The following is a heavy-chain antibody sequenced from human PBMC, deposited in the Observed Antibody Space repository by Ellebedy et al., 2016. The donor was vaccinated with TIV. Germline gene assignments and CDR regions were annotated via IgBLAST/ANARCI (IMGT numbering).Heavy chain of an antibody. V-gene: IGHV3-7*01. J-gene: IGHJ5*02. D-gene: IGHD2-21*01. CDR3: AMSQSYCNGGYCFPNWFDR. Sequence: DSVKGRFTISRDNAENSLYLQMSSLRAEDTAIYYCAMSQSYCNGGYCFPNWFDRWGQGTPVIVSS.